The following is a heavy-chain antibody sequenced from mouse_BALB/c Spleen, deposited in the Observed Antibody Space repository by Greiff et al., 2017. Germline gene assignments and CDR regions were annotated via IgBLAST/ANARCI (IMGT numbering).Heavy chain of an antibody. CDR3: ARRGYYGFYYFDV. D-gene: IGHD1-1*01. CDR2: ISNGGGST. CDR1: GFTFSSYT. Sequence: EVQVVESGGGLVQPGGSLKLSCAASGFTFSSYTMSWVRQTPEKRLEWVAYISNGGGSTYYPDTVKGRFTISRDNAKNTLYLQMSSLKSEDTAMYYCARRGYYGFYYFDVWGAGTTVTVSS. J-gene: IGHJ1*01. V-gene: IGHV5-12-2*01.